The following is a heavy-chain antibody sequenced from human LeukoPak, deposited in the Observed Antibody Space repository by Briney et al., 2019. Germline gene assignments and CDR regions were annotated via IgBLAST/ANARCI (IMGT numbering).Heavy chain of an antibody. CDR1: GGTFRGYA. V-gene: IGHV1-69*06. Sequence: KHSCKASGGTFRGYAISWVRQAPGHGLKWMGGIILIFGTANYAKKFQGRVTITADKSTSTAYMELSSLRSEDTAVYYCARKYGDSHDAFDIWGQGTMVTVSS. J-gene: IGHJ3*02. CDR2: IILIFGTA. CDR3: ARKYGDSHDAFDI. D-gene: IGHD4-17*01.